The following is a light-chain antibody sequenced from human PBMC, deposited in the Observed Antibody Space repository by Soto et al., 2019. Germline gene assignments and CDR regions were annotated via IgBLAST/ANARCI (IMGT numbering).Light chain of an antibody. J-gene: IGLJ1*01. Sequence: QSALTQPASVSGSPGQSISIPCTGTSSDIGAFNFVSWYQQHPCKAPKVLIYGVTNRPSGVDYRFSGSKSGNTASLIISGLRPEDEADYYCSSFTSASTRIFGTGTKLTVL. CDR3: SSFTSASTRI. CDR2: GVT. CDR1: SSDIGAFNF. V-gene: IGLV2-14*03.